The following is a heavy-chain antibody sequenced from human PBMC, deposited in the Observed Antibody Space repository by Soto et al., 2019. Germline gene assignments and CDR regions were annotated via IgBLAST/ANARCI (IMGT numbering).Heavy chain of an antibody. CDR3: AKKLGGYYYYGMDV. V-gene: IGHV3-23*01. CDR2: ISGSGGST. CDR1: GFTFSSYA. Sequence: GGSLRLSCAASGFTFSSYAMSWVRQAPGKGLEWVSAISGSGGSTYYADSVKGRFTISRDNSKNTLYLQMNSLRAEDTAVYYCAKKLGGYYYYGMDVWGQGTTVTVSS. J-gene: IGHJ6*02. D-gene: IGHD3-10*01.